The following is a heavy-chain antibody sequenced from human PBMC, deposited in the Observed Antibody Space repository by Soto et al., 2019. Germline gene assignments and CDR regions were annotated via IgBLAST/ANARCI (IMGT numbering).Heavy chain of an antibody. D-gene: IGHD5-12*01. CDR2: ISAYNGNT. Sequence: GASVKVSCKASGYTFTSYGISWVRQAPGQGLEWMGWISAYNGNTNYAQKLQGRVTMTTDTSTSTAYMELRSLRSDDTAVYYCARERWLQFGYYYYGMDVWGQGTTVTVSS. CDR3: ARERWLQFGYYYYGMDV. V-gene: IGHV1-18*01. CDR1: GYTFTSYG. J-gene: IGHJ6*02.